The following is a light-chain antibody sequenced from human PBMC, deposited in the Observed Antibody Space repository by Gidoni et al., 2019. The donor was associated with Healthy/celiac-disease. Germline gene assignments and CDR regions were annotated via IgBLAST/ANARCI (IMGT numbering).Light chain of an antibody. Sequence: EIVLTQSPGTLSLSPGERATLSCRASQSVSSYLAWYQQKPGQAPRLLIYAASNRATGIPDRFSGSGSGTDFTLTISRLDPEDFAVYYCQQYLSFWTFXQXTKVEIK. V-gene: IGKV3-20*01. J-gene: IGKJ1*01. CDR2: AAS. CDR3: QQYLSFWT. CDR1: QSVSSY.